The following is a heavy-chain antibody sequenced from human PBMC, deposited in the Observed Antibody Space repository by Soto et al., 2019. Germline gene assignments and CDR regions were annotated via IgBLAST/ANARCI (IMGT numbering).Heavy chain of an antibody. CDR1: CGSISSYY. Sequence: SETLSLTCTVSCGSISSYYWSWIRQPPGKGLEWIGYIYYSGSTNYNPSLKSRVTISVDTSKNQFSLKLSSVTAADTAVYYCARGRGISGWYSYYYGMDVWGQGTTVTVSS. CDR3: ARGRGISGWYSYYYGMDV. V-gene: IGHV4-59*01. CDR2: IYYSGST. J-gene: IGHJ6*02. D-gene: IGHD6-19*01.